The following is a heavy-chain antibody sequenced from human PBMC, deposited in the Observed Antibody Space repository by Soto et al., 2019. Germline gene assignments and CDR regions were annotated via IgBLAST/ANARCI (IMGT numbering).Heavy chain of an antibody. J-gene: IGHJ4*01. D-gene: IGHD6-6*01. V-gene: IGHV3-33*01. Sequence: QVQLVESGGGVVQPGRSLRLSCAASGFTFSSYGMHWVRQAPGKGLEWVAVIWYDGSNKYYADSVKGRFTISRDNSKNTLYLQMNRLRAEDTDGYYCARENEIAADFYYWGHGTLVTVSS. CDR1: GFTFSSYG. CDR3: ARENEIAADFYY. CDR2: IWYDGSNK.